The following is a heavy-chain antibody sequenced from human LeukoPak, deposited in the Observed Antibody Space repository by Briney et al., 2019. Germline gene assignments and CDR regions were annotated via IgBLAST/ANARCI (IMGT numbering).Heavy chain of an antibody. D-gene: IGHD6-25*01. J-gene: IGHJ4*02. CDR3: TRSGYSPSPFDY. CDR2: IRSKAYGGTT. Sequence: GGSLRLSCTAAGFTVGDYAMSWVRQAPGKWLEWVCFIRSKAYGGTTEYAASVKGRFTISRDDSKSIAYLQMNSLKTEDTAVYYCTRSGYSPSPFDYWGQGTLVTVSS. V-gene: IGHV3-49*04. CDR1: GFTVGDYA.